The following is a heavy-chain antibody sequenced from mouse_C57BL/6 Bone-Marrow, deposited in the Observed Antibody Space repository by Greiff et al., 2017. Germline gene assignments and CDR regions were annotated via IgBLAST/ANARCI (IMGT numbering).Heavy chain of an antibody. Sequence: EVQVVESGGGLVKPGGSLKLSCAASGFTFSSYTMSWVRQTPEKRLEWVATISGGGGNTYYPDSVKGRFTISRDNAKNTLYLQMSSLRSEDTALYYCASLLYYYAMDYWGQGTSVTVSS. V-gene: IGHV5-9*01. CDR2: ISGGGGNT. D-gene: IGHD2-10*01. J-gene: IGHJ4*01. CDR3: ASLLYYYAMDY. CDR1: GFTFSSYT.